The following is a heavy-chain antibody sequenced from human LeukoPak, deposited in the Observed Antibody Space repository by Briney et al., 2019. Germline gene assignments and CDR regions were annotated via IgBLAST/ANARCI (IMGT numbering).Heavy chain of an antibody. V-gene: IGHV3-9*01. CDR3: AKDRRHTVSGGYFDL. J-gene: IGHJ2*01. CDR2: ISWNSGRI. Sequence: PGGSLRLSCAASGFTFDDYAMHWVRQAPGKGLEWVSGISWNSGRIGYADSVKGRFTISRDNAKNSLYLQMNSLRAGDTALYYCAKDRRHTVSGGYFDLWGRGTLVIVSS. D-gene: IGHD3-10*01. CDR1: GFTFDDYA.